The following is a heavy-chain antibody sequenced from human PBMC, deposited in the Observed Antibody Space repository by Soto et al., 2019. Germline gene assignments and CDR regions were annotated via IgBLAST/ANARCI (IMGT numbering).Heavy chain of an antibody. J-gene: IGHJ5*02. D-gene: IGHD1-26*01. CDR1: GGSITSSSYY. Sequence: PSETLSLTCTVSGGSITSSSYYWGWIRQPPGKGLEWIGSIYYSGSTYYNPSLKSRVTISVDTSKNQFSLKLSSVTAADTAVYYCATQEVGGSYVYTFDPWGQGALVTVSS. CDR2: IYYSGST. V-gene: IGHV4-39*01. CDR3: ATQEVGGSYVYTFDP.